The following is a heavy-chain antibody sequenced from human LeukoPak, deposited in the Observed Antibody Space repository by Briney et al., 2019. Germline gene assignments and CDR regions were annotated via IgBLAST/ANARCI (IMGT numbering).Heavy chain of an antibody. CDR3: AKDLSDTADYFDY. CDR1: GFTFSNYA. D-gene: IGHD2-21*02. Sequence: GGSLRLSCAASGFTFSNYAMSWVRQAPGKGLEWVSAITSSGYSPYYADSVKGRFTISRDNSKNTAYLQMNSLRAEDTAVYHCAKDLSDTADYFDYWGQGTLVSVSA. CDR2: ITSSGYSP. J-gene: IGHJ4*02. V-gene: IGHV3-23*01.